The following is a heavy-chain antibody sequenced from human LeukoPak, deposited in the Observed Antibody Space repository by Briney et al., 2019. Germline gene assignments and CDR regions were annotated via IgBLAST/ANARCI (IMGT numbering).Heavy chain of an antibody. CDR1: RVTFCIYS. J-gene: IGHJ4*02. Sequence: GGSLRLSCAASRVTFCIYSMNCVREAPGKGLEWVSAISSSIIYIYYAHSVKGRFTISRDNAKNSLYLQMNSLRAEDTAVYYCARDLGGYSSSSTGYWGQGTLVTVSS. V-gene: IGHV3-21*01. CDR2: ISSSIIYI. CDR3: ARDLGGYSSSSTGY. D-gene: IGHD6-6*01.